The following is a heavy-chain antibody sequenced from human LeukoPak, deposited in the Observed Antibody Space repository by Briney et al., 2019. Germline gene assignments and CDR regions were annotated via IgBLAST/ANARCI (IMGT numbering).Heavy chain of an antibody. J-gene: IGHJ4*02. V-gene: IGHV1-2*02. CDR1: GYSFTVYY. CDR3: AREDYGDSNNFEY. Sequence: GASVTVSFKTSGYSFTVYYIHWVRQAPGQGREGMGWISPDSGDTSYVQKFQGRVTMTRDTSISPAYMELSRLTSDDTAVYYCAREDYGDSNNFEYWGQGTLVSVSS. CDR2: ISPDSGDT. D-gene: IGHD4-17*01.